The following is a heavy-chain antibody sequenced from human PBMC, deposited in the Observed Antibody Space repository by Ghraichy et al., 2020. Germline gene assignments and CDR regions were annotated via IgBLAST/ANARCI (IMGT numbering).Heavy chain of an antibody. CDR1: GFTFSNYW. V-gene: IGHV3-7*01. Sequence: GGSLRLSCAASGFTFSNYWMSWVRQAPGKGLEWVANIKEDGTEKKYVDSVKGRFTISRDNAKNSLYLQMNSLRAEDTAVYYCARGGSNSGYYWYWGQGTLVTVSS. CDR2: IKEDGTEK. D-gene: IGHD3-22*01. CDR3: ARGGSNSGYYWY. J-gene: IGHJ4*02.